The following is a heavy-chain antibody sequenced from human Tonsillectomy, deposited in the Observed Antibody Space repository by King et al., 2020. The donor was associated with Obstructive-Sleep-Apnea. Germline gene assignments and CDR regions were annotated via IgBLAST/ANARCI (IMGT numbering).Heavy chain of an antibody. CDR1: GFTVSSNY. CDR3: ASYILGIRGGGEYFDY. J-gene: IGHJ4*02. D-gene: IGHD3-16*01. CDR2: IYSGGST. V-gene: IGHV3-53*04. Sequence: VQLVESGGGLVQPGGSLRLSCAASGFTVSSNYMSWVRQAPGKGLEWVSVIYSGGSTYYADSVKGRFTISRHNSKNTLYLQMNSLRAEDTGVYYCASYILGIRGGGEYFDYWGQGTLVTVSP.